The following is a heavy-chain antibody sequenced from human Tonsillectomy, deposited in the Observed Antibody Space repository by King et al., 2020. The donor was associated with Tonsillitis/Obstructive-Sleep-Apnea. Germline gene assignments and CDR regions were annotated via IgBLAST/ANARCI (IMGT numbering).Heavy chain of an antibody. J-gene: IGHJ6*02. Sequence: LQLQESGSGLVKPSQTLSLTCAVSGGSISSGEYSWSWIRQPPGKGLEWIGYIYHSGSTYYNPSLKSRVTISEDRSKNQFSLKLSSVTAAATAVYYCARERGYCTSTSCYGGLGDYYYYGMDVWGQGTTVTVSS. D-gene: IGHD2-2*01. CDR3: ARERGYCTSTSCYGGLGDYYYYGMDV. CDR2: IYHSGST. CDR1: GGSISSGEYS. V-gene: IGHV4-30-2*01.